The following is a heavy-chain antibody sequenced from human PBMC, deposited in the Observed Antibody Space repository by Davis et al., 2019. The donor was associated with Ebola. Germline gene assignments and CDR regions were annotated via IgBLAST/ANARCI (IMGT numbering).Heavy chain of an antibody. CDR1: GNSFRSHW. J-gene: IGHJ3*01. D-gene: IGHD2-8*02. V-gene: IGHV5-51*01. CDR2: IFTADSDT. Sequence: GESLKISCQASGNSFRSHWIGWVRQMPGKGLEWMGIIFTADSDTRYSPSFRGQVTISADKSIKTAFLQWSSLKASDTAMYYCASLRRTITGMDDAFDVWGQGTMVSVSS. CDR3: ASLRRTITGMDDAFDV.